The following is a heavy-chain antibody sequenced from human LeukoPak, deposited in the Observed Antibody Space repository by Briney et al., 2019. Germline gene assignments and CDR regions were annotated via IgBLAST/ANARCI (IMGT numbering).Heavy chain of an antibody. D-gene: IGHD3-3*01. CDR3: AREGRITIFGVVIIKEYFQH. CDR1: GGSFSGYY. Sequence: SETLSLTCAVYGGSFSGYYWSWIRQPPGKGLEWIGEINHSGSTNYNPSLTSRVTISVDTSKNQFSLKLSSVTAADTAVYYCAREGRITIFGVVIIKEYFQHWGQGTLVTVSS. V-gene: IGHV4-34*01. CDR2: INHSGST. J-gene: IGHJ1*01.